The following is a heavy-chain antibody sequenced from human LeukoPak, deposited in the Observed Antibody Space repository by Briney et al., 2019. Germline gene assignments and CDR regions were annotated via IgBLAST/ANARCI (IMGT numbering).Heavy chain of an antibody. Sequence: ASVKVSCKASGYIFTGYYMHWVRQAPGQGLEWMGWINPNSGGTNYAQKFQGRVTMTRDTSISTAYMELSRLRSDDTAVYYCARVVARRGLLLYYWGQGTLVTVSS. V-gene: IGHV1-2*02. CDR3: ARVVARRGLLLYY. J-gene: IGHJ4*02. D-gene: IGHD2/OR15-2a*01. CDR2: INPNSGGT. CDR1: GYIFTGYY.